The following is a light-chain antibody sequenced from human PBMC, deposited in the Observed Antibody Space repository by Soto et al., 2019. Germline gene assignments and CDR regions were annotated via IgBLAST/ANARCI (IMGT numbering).Light chain of an antibody. CDR1: TGAVTSGHY. CDR3: LLYCCGARV. Sequence: QAVVTQEPSLTVSPGGTVTLTCGSSTGAVTSGHYPNWFQQKPGQAPRTLIYDATNKHSWTPARFSGSLLGGKAALTLSGAQPEDEADYYCLLYCCGARVFGGGTKLTVL. V-gene: IGLV7-46*01. CDR2: DAT. J-gene: IGLJ3*02.